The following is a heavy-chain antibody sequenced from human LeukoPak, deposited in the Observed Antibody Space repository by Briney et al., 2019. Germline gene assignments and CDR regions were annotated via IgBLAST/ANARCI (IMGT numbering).Heavy chain of an antibody. CDR1: GFIFSSHG. J-gene: IGHJ4*02. CDR2: IWYDGSNR. D-gene: IGHD3-10*01. CDR3: AKVHYNSAFGYIDD. V-gene: IGHV3-33*06. Sequence: GRSLRLSCAASGFIFSSHGMHWVRQAPGKGLEWVAVIWYDGSNRYYADSVKGRFTITRDNFKNTLYLQMNSLRAEDTAVYYCAKVHYNSAFGYIDDWGQGTLVTVSS.